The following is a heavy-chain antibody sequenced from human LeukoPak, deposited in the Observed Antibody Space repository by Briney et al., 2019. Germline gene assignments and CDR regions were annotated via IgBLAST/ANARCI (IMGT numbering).Heavy chain of an antibody. CDR1: GYSISSGYY. Sequence: SETLSLTCTVSGYSISSGYYWDWIRQPPGKGLEWIGSIYHSGSTYYNPSLKSRVTISVDTSKNQFSLKLSSVTAADTAVYYCARGRGVKYNSDRIYSFDYWGQGTLVTVSS. CDR2: IYHSGST. CDR3: ARGRGVKYNSDRIYSFDY. J-gene: IGHJ4*02. D-gene: IGHD1-1*01. V-gene: IGHV4-38-2*02.